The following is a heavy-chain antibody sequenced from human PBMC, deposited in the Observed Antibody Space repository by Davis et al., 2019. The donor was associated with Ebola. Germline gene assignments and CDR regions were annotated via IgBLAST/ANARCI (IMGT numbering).Heavy chain of an antibody. CDR3: ARDHKDGDFWSGYYKDYYYGMDV. J-gene: IGHJ6*02. D-gene: IGHD3-3*01. CDR2: INRAGSST. CDR1: GFTFSSYS. Sequence: PGGSLRLSCAASGFTFSSYSMHWVPQAPGKRLVWVSRINRAGSSTSYADSVKRLFTISRDNAKNTLYLQMNSLRAEDTAVYYCARDHKDGDFWSGYYKDYYYGMDVWGQGTTVTVSS. V-gene: IGHV3-74*01.